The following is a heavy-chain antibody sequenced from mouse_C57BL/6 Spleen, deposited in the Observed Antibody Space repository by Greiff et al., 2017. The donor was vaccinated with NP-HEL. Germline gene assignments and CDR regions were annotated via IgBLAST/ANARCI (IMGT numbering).Heavy chain of an antibody. V-gene: IGHV14-2*01. J-gene: IGHJ4*01. CDR1: GYNFTDYY. Sequence: EVQLQQSGAELVKPGASVKLSCTASGYNFTDYYMHWVKQRPEQGLEWIGRIDPADGETKYAPKFKGKATITADTSSNTAYMQLSSLTSEDTAVYYCAHYDYDVDAMDYWGQGTSVTVSS. D-gene: IGHD2-4*01. CDR2: IDPADGET. CDR3: AHYDYDVDAMDY.